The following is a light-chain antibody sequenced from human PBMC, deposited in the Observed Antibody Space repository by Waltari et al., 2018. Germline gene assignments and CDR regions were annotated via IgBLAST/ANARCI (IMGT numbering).Light chain of an antibody. CDR1: QSISIY. CDR2: AAS. CDR3: QQTYSTLVFT. Sequence: DIQMTQSPSSLSASVGDKVTITCRASQSISIYVNWYQQKPGKAPKLLIHAASSSQSGVPSRFSGSGSGTDFTLTISSLQLDDFATYYCQQTYSTLVFTFGQGTKLEIK. J-gene: IGKJ2*01. V-gene: IGKV1-39*01.